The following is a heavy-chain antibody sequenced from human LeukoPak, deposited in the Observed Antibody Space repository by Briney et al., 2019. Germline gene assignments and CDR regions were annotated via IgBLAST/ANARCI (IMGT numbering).Heavy chain of an antibody. V-gene: IGHV4-59*01. CDR2: IYYSGST. CDR3: ARDLGVRDGYNYCFDY. D-gene: IGHD5-24*01. J-gene: IGHJ4*02. CDR1: GGSISSYY. Sequence: KPSETLSLTCTVSGGSISSYYWSWIRQPPGKGLEWIGYIYYSGSTNYNLSLKSRVTISVDTSKNQFSLKLSSVTAADTAVYYCARDLGVRDGYNYCFDYWGQGPLVTVSS.